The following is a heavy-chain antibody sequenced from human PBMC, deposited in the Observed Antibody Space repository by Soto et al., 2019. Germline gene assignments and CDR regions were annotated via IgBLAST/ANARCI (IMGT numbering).Heavy chain of an antibody. J-gene: IGHJ5*02. D-gene: IGHD2-15*01. CDR2: INHSGST. Sequence: ETLSLTCAVYGGSFSGYYWSWIRQPPGKGLEWIGEINHSGSTNYNPSLKSRVTISVDTSKNQFSLKLSSVTAADTAVYYCARGRNLVVVAATLVFGFDPWGQGTLVTVSS. CDR1: GGSFSGYY. CDR3: ARGRNLVVVAATLVFGFDP. V-gene: IGHV4-34*01.